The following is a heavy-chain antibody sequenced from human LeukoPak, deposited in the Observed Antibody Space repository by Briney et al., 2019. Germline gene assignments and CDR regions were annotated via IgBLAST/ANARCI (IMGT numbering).Heavy chain of an antibody. Sequence: SETLSLTCAAYGGSFSGYYWSWIRQPPGKGLEWIGEINHSGSTNYNPSLKSRVTISVDTSKNQFSLKLSSVTAADTAVYYCARGRNYYYYYYMDVWGKGTTVTVSS. V-gene: IGHV4-34*01. J-gene: IGHJ6*03. CDR3: ARGRNYYYYYYMDV. CDR1: GGSFSGYY. CDR2: INHSGST.